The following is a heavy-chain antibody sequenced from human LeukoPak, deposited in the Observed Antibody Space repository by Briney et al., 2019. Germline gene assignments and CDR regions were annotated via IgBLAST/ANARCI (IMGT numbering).Heavy chain of an antibody. CDR3: STAGYSRYA. CDR2: IKSKNDGGTT. D-gene: IGHD6-13*01. V-gene: IGHV3-15*01. CDR1: GFTFSNAW. J-gene: IGHJ4*02. Sequence: GRSLRLSCAASGFTFSNAWMSWVRQAPGKGLELVGRIKSKNDGGTTDNAAPMKGRFTISRDDSKNTLYLQMNSLKTEDTAVYYCSTAGYSRYAGGQGTLVTVSS.